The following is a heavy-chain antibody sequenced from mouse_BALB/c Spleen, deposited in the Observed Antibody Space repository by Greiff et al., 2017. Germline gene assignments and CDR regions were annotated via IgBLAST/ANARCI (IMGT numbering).Heavy chain of an antibody. CDR2: IYPGGGYT. V-gene: IGHV1-63*02. Sequence: VQLQQSGAELAKPGASVKMSCKASGYTFTNYWLGWVKQRPGHGLEWIGDIYPGGGYTNYNEKFKGKATLTADTSSSTAYMQLSSLTSEDSAVYFCARQTGTMDYWGQGTSVTVSS. D-gene: IGHD4-1*01. CDR3: ARQTGTMDY. J-gene: IGHJ4*01. CDR1: GYTFTNYW.